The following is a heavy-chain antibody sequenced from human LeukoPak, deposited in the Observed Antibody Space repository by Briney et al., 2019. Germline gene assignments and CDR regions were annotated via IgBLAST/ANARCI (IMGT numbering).Heavy chain of an antibody. Sequence: GASVKVSCKASGYTFTTYAISWVRQAPGQGLEWMGWISPYSGNTKYAQKVQDRVTMTTDTSTSTAYMELRRLRSGDTAVYYCARVIGGYTYGYTPNDYWGQGTLVTVSS. CDR3: ARVIGGYTYGYTPNDY. CDR2: ISPYSGNT. CDR1: GYTFTTYA. D-gene: IGHD5-18*01. J-gene: IGHJ4*02. V-gene: IGHV1-18*04.